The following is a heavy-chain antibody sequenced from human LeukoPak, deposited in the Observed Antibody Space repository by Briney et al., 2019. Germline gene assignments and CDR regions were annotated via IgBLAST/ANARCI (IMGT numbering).Heavy chain of an antibody. CDR1: GGSISSGDYY. J-gene: IGHJ4*02. CDR3: ARVTGDSSSWYLFDY. Sequence: PSETLSLTCTVSGGSISSGDYYWSWIRQPPGKGLEWIGYIYYSGSTNYNPSLKSRVTISVDTSKNQFSLKLSSVTAADTAVYYCARVTGDSSSWYLFDYWGQGTLVTVSS. V-gene: IGHV4-61*08. CDR2: IYYSGST. D-gene: IGHD6-13*01.